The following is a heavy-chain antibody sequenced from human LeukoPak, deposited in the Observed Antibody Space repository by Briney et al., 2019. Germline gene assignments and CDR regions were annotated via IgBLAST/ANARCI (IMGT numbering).Heavy chain of an antibody. V-gene: IGHV4-59*08. J-gene: IGHJ3*02. D-gene: IGHD6-6*01. Sequence: PSETLSLTCTVSGGSISSYYWSWIRQPPGKGLEWIGYIYYSGSTNYSPSLKSRVTISVDTSKNQFSLKLSSVTAADTAVYYCARLSSSIAASDIWGQGTMVTVSS. CDR3: ARLSSSIAASDI. CDR1: GGSISSYY. CDR2: IYYSGST.